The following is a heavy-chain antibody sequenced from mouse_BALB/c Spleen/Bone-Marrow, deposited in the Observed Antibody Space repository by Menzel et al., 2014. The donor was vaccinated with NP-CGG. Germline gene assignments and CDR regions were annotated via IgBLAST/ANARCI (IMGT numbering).Heavy chain of an antibody. CDR3: TRLDSSGYGAY. CDR1: GYTFTDYE. V-gene: IGHV1-15*01. Sequence: VQLQQSGAELVRPGASVTLSCKASGYTFTDYEMHWLKQTPVHGLEWIGAIDPETGGTAYNQKFKGRATLTTDKSSSTAYMELRSPTSEDSAVYYCTRLDSSGYGAYWGQGTLVTVSA. CDR2: IDPETGGT. D-gene: IGHD3-2*01. J-gene: IGHJ3*01.